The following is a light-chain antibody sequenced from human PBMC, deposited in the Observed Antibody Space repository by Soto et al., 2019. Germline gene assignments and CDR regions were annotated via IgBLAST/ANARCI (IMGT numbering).Light chain of an antibody. CDR3: AVWDESMSWV. CDR1: SSNIGINT. V-gene: IGLV1-44*01. J-gene: IGLJ3*02. Sequence: QAVVTQPPSASGTPGQRGTLSCSGSSSNIGINTVNWYQQLPGTAPKHLIFSNNQRPSGVPDRFSGSKSGNSASLAISGLQPEDEADYDCAVWDESMSWVCGGGTTLTVL. CDR2: SNN.